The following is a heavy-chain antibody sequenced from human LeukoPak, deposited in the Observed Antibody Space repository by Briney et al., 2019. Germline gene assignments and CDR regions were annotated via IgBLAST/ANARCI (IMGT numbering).Heavy chain of an antibody. Sequence: GGSLRLSCAASGFTFSSYEMNWVRQAPGKGLEWVSYISSSGSTIYYADSVKGRFTISRDNAKNSLYLQMNSLRAEDTAVYYCARHVWDVGYADVWGKGTTVTVSS. V-gene: IGHV3-48*03. D-gene: IGHD2-8*02. CDR1: GFTFSSYE. CDR3: ARHVWDVGYADV. J-gene: IGHJ6*04. CDR2: ISSSGSTI.